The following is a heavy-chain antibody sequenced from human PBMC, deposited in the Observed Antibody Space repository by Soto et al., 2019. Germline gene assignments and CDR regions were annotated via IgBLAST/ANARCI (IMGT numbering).Heavy chain of an antibody. CDR3: ARAVDGYSGYLFDY. J-gene: IGHJ4*02. V-gene: IGHV4-61*01. D-gene: IGHD5-12*01. CDR2: IYYSGST. CDR1: GGSVSSGRYY. Sequence: SETLSLTCTVSGGSVSSGRYYGSWIRQPPGKGLEWIGYIYYSGSTNYNPSLKSRVTISVDTSKNQFSLKLSSVTAADTAVYYCARAVDGYSGYLFDYWGQGTLVTVSS.